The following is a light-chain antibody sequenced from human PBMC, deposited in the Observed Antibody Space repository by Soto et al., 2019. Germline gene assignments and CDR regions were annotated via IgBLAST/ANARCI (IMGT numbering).Light chain of an antibody. V-gene: IGLV1-44*01. CDR3: AAWDDSLNGSV. Sequence: QSVLTQPPSASGPPGQRVTISCSGSSSNVGRNTVNWYQQLSGAAPTLLIYSNNQRPSGVPDRFSGSKSGTSASLAISGLQSEDEADYYCAAWDDSLNGSVFGTGTKVTVL. CDR1: SSNVGRNT. J-gene: IGLJ1*01. CDR2: SNN.